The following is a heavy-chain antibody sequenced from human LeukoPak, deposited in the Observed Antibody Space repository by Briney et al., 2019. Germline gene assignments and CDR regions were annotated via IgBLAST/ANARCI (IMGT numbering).Heavy chain of an antibody. Sequence: SETLSLTCTVSGGSISSYYWSWIRQPPGKGLEWIGYIYYSGSTNYNPSLKSRVTISVDTSKNQFSLKLSSVTAADTAVYYCARRYSSSSYNWVDPWGQGTLVTVSS. D-gene: IGHD6-6*01. CDR3: ARRYSSSSYNWVDP. V-gene: IGHV4-59*12. CDR2: IYYSGST. CDR1: GGSISSYY. J-gene: IGHJ5*02.